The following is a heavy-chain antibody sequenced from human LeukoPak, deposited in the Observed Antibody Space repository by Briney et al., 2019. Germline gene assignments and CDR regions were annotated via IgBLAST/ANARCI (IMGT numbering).Heavy chain of an antibody. V-gene: IGHV4-59*01. CDR3: AGIQLERRWFDP. J-gene: IGHJ5*02. Sequence: SETLSLTCTVSGGSISSYYWSWIRQPPGKGLEWIGYIYYSGSTNYNPSLKSRVTISVGTSKNQFSLKLSSVTAADTAVYYCAGIQLERRWFDPWGQGTLVTVSS. CDR2: IYYSGST. CDR1: GGSISSYY. D-gene: IGHD1-1*01.